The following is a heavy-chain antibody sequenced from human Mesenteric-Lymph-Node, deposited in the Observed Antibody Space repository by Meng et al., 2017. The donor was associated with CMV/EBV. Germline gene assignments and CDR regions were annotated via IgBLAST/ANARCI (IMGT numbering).Heavy chain of an antibody. CDR1: GYTFTSYD. CDR2: MNPNSGNT. Sequence: ASVKVSCKASGYTFTSYDINWVRQATGQGLEWMGWMNPNSGNTGYAQKFQGRVTMTRSTSISTAYMELSSLRSEDTAVYYCARGDCSSTSCFSSAYYYGMDVWGQGTTVTVSS. CDR3: ARGDCSSTSCFSSAYYYGMDV. J-gene: IGHJ6*02. D-gene: IGHD2-2*01. V-gene: IGHV1-8*01.